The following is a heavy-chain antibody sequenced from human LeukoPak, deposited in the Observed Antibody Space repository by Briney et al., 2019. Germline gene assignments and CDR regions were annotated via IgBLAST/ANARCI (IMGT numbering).Heavy chain of an antibody. Sequence: GGSLRLSCAASGFTFSTYAMSWVRQAPGKGLEWVSGINRNGGSTGYADSVKGRFTISRDNAKNSLYLQMNSLRAEDTALYYCARGYYYDSSGYYYWGQGTLVTVSS. CDR1: GFTFSTYA. CDR3: ARGYYYDSSGYYY. V-gene: IGHV3-20*04. J-gene: IGHJ4*02. D-gene: IGHD3-22*01. CDR2: INRNGGST.